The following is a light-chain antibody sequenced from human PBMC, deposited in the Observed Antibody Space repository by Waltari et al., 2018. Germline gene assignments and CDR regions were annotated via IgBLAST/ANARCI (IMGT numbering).Light chain of an antibody. Sequence: DIQMTQSPSTLSASIGDRVTITCRASQSINNWLAWYQQKPGNAPKLLIYKASSLETEVPSRFSGSGFGTEFTLTITSLQPDDVGSYYCKQYDSSPYTFGQGTKLDIK. CDR3: KQYDSSPYT. V-gene: IGKV1-5*03. J-gene: IGKJ2*01. CDR1: QSINNW. CDR2: KAS.